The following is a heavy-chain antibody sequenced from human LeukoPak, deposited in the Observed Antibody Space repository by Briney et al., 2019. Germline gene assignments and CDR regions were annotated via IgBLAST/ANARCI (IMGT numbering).Heavy chain of an antibody. CDR2: VDPEDGET. J-gene: IGHJ4*02. Sequence: ASVKVSCKVSGYTFTYYYMHWVPQAPGKGLEWMGLVDPEDGETIYAKKFQGRVTITADTSTDTAYMELSSLRSEDTAVYYCASHYYDSSGYYLPIDYWGQGTLVTVSS. D-gene: IGHD3-22*01. V-gene: IGHV1-69-2*01. CDR3: ASHYYDSSGYYLPIDY. CDR1: GYTFTYYY.